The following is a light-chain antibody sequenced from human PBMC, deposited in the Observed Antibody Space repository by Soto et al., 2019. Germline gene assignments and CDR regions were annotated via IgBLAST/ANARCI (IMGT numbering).Light chain of an antibody. CDR1: QGISSY. Sequence: DIQLTQSPSFLSASVGDRVTITCRASQGISSYLAWYQQKPGKAPKLLIYAASTLQSGVPSRFSGSGSGTEFTLTISSLQPEDFATYYCQQLTAFGQGTKVEIK. CDR3: QQLTA. CDR2: AAS. V-gene: IGKV1-9*01. J-gene: IGKJ1*01.